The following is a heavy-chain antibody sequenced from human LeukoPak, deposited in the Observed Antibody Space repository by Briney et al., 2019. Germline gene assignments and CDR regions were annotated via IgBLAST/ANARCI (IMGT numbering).Heavy chain of an antibody. J-gene: IGHJ4*02. D-gene: IGHD3-22*01. CDR1: GFTLINYA. CDR3: AKHRDNGDSSGYYDFEF. V-gene: IGHV3-23*01. Sequence: GGALRLSCAASGFTLINYAMSWGRPAPGKGPEWGSGTGASGVTTHYADSVGGRFSLSRDNAKNTVHLQMNSLRAEDTALYYCAKHRDNGDSSGYYDFEFWGQGTLVTVSS. CDR2: TGASGVTT.